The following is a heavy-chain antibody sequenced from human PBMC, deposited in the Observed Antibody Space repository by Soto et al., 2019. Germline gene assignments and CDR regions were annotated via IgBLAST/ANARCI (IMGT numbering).Heavy chain of an antibody. J-gene: IGHJ5*02. CDR2: IHNSGTT. Sequence: QVQLQESGPGLVKPSETLSLTCTVSGGSITRGGYWSWIRQHPGKGLEWIGYIHNSGTTYSNPSLKSRVTISVDASKNQFSLKLTSVTAADTAVYYCARDPAPWGEGTLVTVSS. CDR1: GGSITRGGY. CDR3: ARDPAP. V-gene: IGHV4-31*03.